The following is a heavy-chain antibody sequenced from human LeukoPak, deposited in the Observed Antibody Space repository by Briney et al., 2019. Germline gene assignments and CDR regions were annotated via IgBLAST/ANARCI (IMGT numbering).Heavy chain of an antibody. D-gene: IGHD3-9*01. CDR1: GGSISSYYW. Sequence: TLSLTCTVSGGSISSYYWSWIRQPPGKALERLAFIYYNDDKRYSPSLRSRLTITRDTSKNQVVLAMTNMDPVDTATYYCAHLVVTIDWRSYFDYWGQGALVTVSS. CDR3: AHLVVTIDWRSYFDY. V-gene: IGHV2-5*01. CDR2: IYYNDDK. J-gene: IGHJ4*02.